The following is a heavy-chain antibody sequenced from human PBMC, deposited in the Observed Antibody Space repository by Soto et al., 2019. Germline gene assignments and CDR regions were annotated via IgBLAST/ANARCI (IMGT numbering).Heavy chain of an antibody. CDR3: AKGVGHGVVVVAATRPSDY. J-gene: IGHJ4*02. D-gene: IGHD2-15*01. Sequence: GGSLRLSCAASGFTFSSYAMSWVRQAPGKGLEWVSAISGSGGSTYYADSVKGRFTISRDNSKNTLYLQMNSLRAEDTAVYYCAKGVGHGVVVVAATRPSDYWGQGTLVTVSS. CDR2: ISGSGGST. CDR1: GFTFSSYA. V-gene: IGHV3-23*01.